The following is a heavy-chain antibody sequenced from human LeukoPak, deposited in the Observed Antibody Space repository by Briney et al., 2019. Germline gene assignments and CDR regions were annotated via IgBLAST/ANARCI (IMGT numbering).Heavy chain of an antibody. J-gene: IGHJ4*02. Sequence: SETLSLTCTVSGDSIINSYWSWIRQPAGKGLEWIGRIYSSGSTIYNPSLKSRVTMSVDTSKNHLSLKLSSVTAADTAVYYCARAEWFGEFINWGQGTLVTVSS. CDR2: IYSSGST. CDR1: GDSIINSY. D-gene: IGHD3-10*01. CDR3: ARAEWFGEFIN. V-gene: IGHV4-4*07.